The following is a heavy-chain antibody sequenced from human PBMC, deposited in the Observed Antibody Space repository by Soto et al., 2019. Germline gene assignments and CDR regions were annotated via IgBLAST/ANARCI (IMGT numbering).Heavy chain of an antibody. CDR2: ISANNGNT. Sequence: QIQMVQSGGEVKKPGASGKDANRPPGYTFIINSITWGRQVPEQGLEWMGRISANNGNTSYPQKLQGRVTMTTDTSTNAAYMELRSLRSDYTAVYYCARGSFCVGAPGCRDMDVCCQGTTVTVSS. J-gene: IGHJ6*02. D-gene: IGHD2-21*01. CDR1: GYTFIINS. CDR3: ARGSFCVGAPGCRDMDV. V-gene: IGHV1-18*01.